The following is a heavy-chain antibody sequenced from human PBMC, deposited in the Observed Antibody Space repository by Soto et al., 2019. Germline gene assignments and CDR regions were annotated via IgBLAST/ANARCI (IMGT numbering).Heavy chain of an antibody. V-gene: IGHV3-30*18. CDR3: AKVLTGDLDY. CDR1: GFTFSSYG. CDR2: ISYDENNK. D-gene: IGHD7-27*01. Sequence: QVQLVESGGGVVQPGRSLRLSCAASGFTFSSYGMNWVLQAPGKGLEWVAVISYDENNKYYADSVKGRFTISRDNSKNTLYLQMNSLRAEDTAVYYCAKVLTGDLDYWGQGTLVTVSS. J-gene: IGHJ4*02.